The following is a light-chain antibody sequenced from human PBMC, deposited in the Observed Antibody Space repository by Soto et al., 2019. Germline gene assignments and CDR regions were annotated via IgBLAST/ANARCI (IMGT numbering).Light chain of an antibody. CDR2: DAS. CDR3: QHYNTHSPT. J-gene: IGKJ1*01. V-gene: IGKV3-11*01. Sequence: EIVLTQSPATLSLSPGERATLSCRASQTVRNNLAWYQQRPGQAPRLLIYDASSRATGIPARFSGSGSGTDFTLTISSLEPEDFATFYCQHYNTHSPTFGQGTKVEIK. CDR1: QTVRNN.